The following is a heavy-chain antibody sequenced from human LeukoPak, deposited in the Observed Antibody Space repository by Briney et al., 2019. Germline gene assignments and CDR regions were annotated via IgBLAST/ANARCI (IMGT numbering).Heavy chain of an antibody. Sequence: ASVKVSYRASGYTFTSYGISWVRQAPGQGLEWMGWISAYNGNTNYAQKLQGRVTMTTDTSTSTAYMELRSLRSDDTAVYYCARVMIVVVITGDAFDIWGQGTMVTVSS. V-gene: IGHV1-18*01. J-gene: IGHJ3*02. CDR2: ISAYNGNT. CDR3: ARVMIVVVITGDAFDI. CDR1: GYTFTSYG. D-gene: IGHD3-22*01.